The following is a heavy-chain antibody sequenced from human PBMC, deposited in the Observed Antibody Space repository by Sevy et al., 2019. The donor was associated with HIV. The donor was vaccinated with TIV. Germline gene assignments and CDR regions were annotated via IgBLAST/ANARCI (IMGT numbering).Heavy chain of an antibody. CDR3: AKDINYDFWSGRQHDSFDI. J-gene: IGHJ3*02. V-gene: IGHV3-9*01. CDR1: GFTFDDYA. Sequence: GGSLRLSCAASGFTFDDYAMHWVRQAPGKGLEWVSGISWNSGSIGYADSVKGRFTISRDNAKNSLYLQMNSLRAEDTALYYCAKDINYDFWSGRQHDSFDIWGQGTMVTVSS. CDR2: ISWNSGSI. D-gene: IGHD3-3*01.